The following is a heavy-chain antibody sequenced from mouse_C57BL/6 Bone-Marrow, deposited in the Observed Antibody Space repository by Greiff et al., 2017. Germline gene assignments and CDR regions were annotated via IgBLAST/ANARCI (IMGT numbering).Heavy chain of an antibody. CDR2: IDPNSGGT. CDR1: GYTFTSYW. CDR3: ARSGGKKQLWLRRAMDY. D-gene: IGHD3-1*01. V-gene: IGHV1-72*01. J-gene: IGHJ4*01. Sequence: QVQLQQPGAELVKPGASVKLSCKASGYTFTSYWMHWVKQRPGRGLEWIGRIDPNSGGTKYNEKFKSKATLTVDKPSSTAYMQLSSLTSEDSAVXYCARSGGKKQLWLRRAMDYWGQGTSVTVSS.